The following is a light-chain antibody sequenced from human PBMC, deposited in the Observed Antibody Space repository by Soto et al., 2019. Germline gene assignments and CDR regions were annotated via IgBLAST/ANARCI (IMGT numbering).Light chain of an antibody. CDR1: SGHSSYA. Sequence: QSVVTQSPSASASLGASVKLTCTLSSGHSSYAIAWHQQQPEKGPRYLMNLNSDGSHSKGDGIPDRFSGSSSGAERYLTISSLQSEDEADYHCQTWGTGIQVFGGGTKLTVL. CDR3: QTWGTGIQV. CDR2: LNSDGSH. J-gene: IGLJ2*01. V-gene: IGLV4-69*01.